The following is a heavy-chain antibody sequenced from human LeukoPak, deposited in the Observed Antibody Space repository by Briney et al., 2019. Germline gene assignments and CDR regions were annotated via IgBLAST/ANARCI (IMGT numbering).Heavy chain of an antibody. Sequence: GGSLRLSCAASGFTFSNYAVTWVRQAPGKGLEWVSTINGGGGSAYYADSVKGRFTISRDNSKNTLYLQMNNLRAEDTAVYYCAKGVISSGWTYFDYWGQGTLVTVSS. CDR3: AKGVISSGWTYFDY. J-gene: IGHJ4*02. CDR1: GFTFSNYA. V-gene: IGHV3-23*01. CDR2: INGGGGSA. D-gene: IGHD6-19*01.